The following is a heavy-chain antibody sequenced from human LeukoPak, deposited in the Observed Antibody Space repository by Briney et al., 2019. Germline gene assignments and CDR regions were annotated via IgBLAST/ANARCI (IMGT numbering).Heavy chain of an antibody. V-gene: IGHV4-59*01. J-gene: IGHJ4*02. D-gene: IGHD3-10*01. CDR3: ARLSRIGVGELFTY. CDR2: IYYSGST. CDR1: GGSISSYY. Sequence: PSETLSLTCTVSGGSISSYYWSWIRQPPGKGLEWIGYIYYSGSTNYNPSLKSRVTISVHTSKNQFSLKLSSVTAADTAVYYCARLSRIGVGELFTYWGQGTLVTVSS.